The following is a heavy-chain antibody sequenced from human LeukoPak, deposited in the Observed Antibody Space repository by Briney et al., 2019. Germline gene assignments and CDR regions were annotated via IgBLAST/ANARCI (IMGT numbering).Heavy chain of an antibody. CDR2: ISSSSNYI. CDR1: GFTFSSYS. D-gene: IGHD3-3*01. CDR3: AREIFGETDAFDI. J-gene: IGHJ3*02. Sequence: GGSLRLSCAASGFTFSSYSMNWVRQAPGKGLEWVSSISSSSNYIYYADSVKGRFTISRDNAKNSLYLQMNSLRAEDTAVYYCAREIFGETDAFDIWGQGTMVTVSS. V-gene: IGHV3-21*01.